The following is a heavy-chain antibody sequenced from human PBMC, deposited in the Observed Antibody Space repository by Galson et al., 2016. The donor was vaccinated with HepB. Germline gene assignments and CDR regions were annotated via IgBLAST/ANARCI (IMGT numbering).Heavy chain of an antibody. J-gene: IGHJ4*02. CDR2: IIPGNGNT. D-gene: IGHD3-10*01. Sequence: SVKVSCKASGYTFTAYPMHWVRQAPGQRFEWMGWIIPGNGNTKYSQNFQGRITITRDTSASTGYMELSSLRSEDTAVYYCARDRHYYGSGSYPSRYFDYWGQGTLVTVSS. V-gene: IGHV1-3*01. CDR1: GYTFTAYP. CDR3: ARDRHYYGSGSYPSRYFDY.